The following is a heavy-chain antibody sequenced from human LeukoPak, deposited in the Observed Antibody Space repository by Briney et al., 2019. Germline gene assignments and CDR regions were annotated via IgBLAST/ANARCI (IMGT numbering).Heavy chain of an antibody. V-gene: IGHV3-21*01. CDR2: ISSSSSYI. Sequence: PGGSLRLSCAASGFTFSSYSMNWVRQAPGKGLEWVSSISSSSSYIYYADSVKGRFTISRDNAKNSLYLQMNSLRAEDTAVYYCASTGARFGELLSLRFDYWGQGTLVTVSS. D-gene: IGHD3-10*01. J-gene: IGHJ4*02. CDR1: GFTFSSYS. CDR3: ASTGARFGELLSLRFDY.